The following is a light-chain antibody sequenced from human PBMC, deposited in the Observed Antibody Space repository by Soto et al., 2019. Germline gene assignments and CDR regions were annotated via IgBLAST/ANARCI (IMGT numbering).Light chain of an antibody. J-gene: IGLJ1*01. V-gene: IGLV2-14*01. Sequence: QSVLTQPASVSGSPGQSVTISCTGTTSDVGGYNHVSWYQQHPGKAPKLMLFDVTDRPSGVSHRFSGSKSGNTASLTISGLQAEDEADYYCSSYTSSNTQVFGTGTKVTVL. CDR3: SSYTSSNTQV. CDR2: DVT. CDR1: TSDVGGYNH.